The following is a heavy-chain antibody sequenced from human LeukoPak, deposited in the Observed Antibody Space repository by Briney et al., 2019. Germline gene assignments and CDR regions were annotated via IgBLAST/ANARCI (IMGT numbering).Heavy chain of an antibody. J-gene: IGHJ2*01. Sequence: PSQTLSLTCTVSGXSISSGGYYWSWIRQHPGKGLEWIGYIYYSGSPYYNPSLKSRVTISVDTSKNQFSLKLSSLTAADTAVYYCARGRITTLDWYFDLWGRGTLVTVSS. D-gene: IGHD3-3*01. CDR3: ARGRITTLDWYFDL. CDR2: IYYSGSP. CDR1: GXSISSGGYY. V-gene: IGHV4-31*03.